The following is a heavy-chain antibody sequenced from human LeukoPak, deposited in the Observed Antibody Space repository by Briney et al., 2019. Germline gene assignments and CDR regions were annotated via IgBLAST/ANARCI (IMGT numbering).Heavy chain of an antibody. CDR1: GYNFISYY. Sequence: ASVKVSCKASGYNFISYYMHWVRQAPGQGLEWMGIINPSGGSTSYAQKFQDRVTMTRDTSTSTVYMELSSLRSEDTAVYYCARGGLRYFDWLPYFDYWGQGTLVTVSS. CDR2: INPSGGST. J-gene: IGHJ4*02. D-gene: IGHD3-9*01. CDR3: ARGGLRYFDWLPYFDY. V-gene: IGHV1-46*01.